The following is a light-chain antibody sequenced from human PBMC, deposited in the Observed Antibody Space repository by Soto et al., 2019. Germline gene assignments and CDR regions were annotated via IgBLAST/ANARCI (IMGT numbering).Light chain of an antibody. CDR1: SSDVGSNDL. CDR2: EVT. V-gene: IGLV2-23*02. J-gene: IGLJ3*02. Sequence: SVLTQPAPVSGSPGQSITISCTGTSSDVGSNDLVSWYQQYPGKAPELIIYEVTKRPSGVSNRFSGSKSGNTASLTISGLQAEDEAEYHCSSDAGSYTWVFGGGTKVTVL. CDR3: SSDAGSYTWV.